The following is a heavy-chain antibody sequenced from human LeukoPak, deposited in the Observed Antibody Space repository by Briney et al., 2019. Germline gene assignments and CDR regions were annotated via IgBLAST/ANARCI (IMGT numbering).Heavy chain of an antibody. CDR3: AREGAGEWAFDI. Sequence: SVKVSCKASGYTFTSYGISWVRQAPGQELEWMGGIIPIFGTANYAQKFQGRVTITADESMSTAYMELSSLRSEDTAVYYCAREGAGEWAFDIWGQGTMVTVSS. V-gene: IGHV1-69*13. D-gene: IGHD7-27*01. J-gene: IGHJ3*02. CDR1: GYTFTSYG. CDR2: IIPIFGTA.